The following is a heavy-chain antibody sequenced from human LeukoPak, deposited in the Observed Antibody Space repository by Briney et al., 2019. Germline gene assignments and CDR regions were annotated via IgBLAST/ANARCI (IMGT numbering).Heavy chain of an antibody. Sequence: SVKVSCKASGNSFNKYAITWVRQAPGQGLEWMGEFIPIFGTAKYAKKFQGRVTITADKSTSTAYMDLNSLRSEDTAVYCCTRGGFGELYHFDYWGQGTLVTVSS. J-gene: IGHJ4*02. V-gene: IGHV1-69*06. CDR1: GNSFNKYA. D-gene: IGHD3-10*01. CDR3: TRGGFGELYHFDY. CDR2: FIPIFGTA.